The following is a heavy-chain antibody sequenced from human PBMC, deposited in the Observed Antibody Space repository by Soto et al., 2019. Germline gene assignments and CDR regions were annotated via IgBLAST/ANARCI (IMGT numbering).Heavy chain of an antibody. CDR1: GYTFTSYG. J-gene: IGHJ6*02. Sequence: QVQLVQSGAEVKKPGASVKVSCKASGYTFTSYGISWVRQAPGQGLEWMGWISAYNGNTNYAQKLQGRVTMTTDTSTSTAYMELRSLRSDDTAVYYCARDHVAGYYYDSSGWNYYGMDVWGQGTTVTVSS. CDR2: ISAYNGNT. CDR3: ARDHVAGYYYDSSGWNYYGMDV. D-gene: IGHD3-22*01. V-gene: IGHV1-18*04.